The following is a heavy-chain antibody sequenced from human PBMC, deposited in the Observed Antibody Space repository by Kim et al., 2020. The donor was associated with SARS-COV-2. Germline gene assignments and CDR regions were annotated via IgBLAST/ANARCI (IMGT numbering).Heavy chain of an antibody. CDR2: IYPGDSDT. CDR1: GYDFTRNW. J-gene: IGHJ6*02. V-gene: IGHV5-51*01. CDR3: AKHMREARYYYESGTYKTAMDV. Sequence: GESLKISCKGSGYDFTRNWVAWVRQMPGKGLEWIGIIYPGDSDTKYNPSFEGQVTISTDKSTSTAYLQWGSLKASDTAFYYCAKHMREARYYYESGTYKTAMDVWGEGTTVTVSS. D-gene: IGHD3-10*01.